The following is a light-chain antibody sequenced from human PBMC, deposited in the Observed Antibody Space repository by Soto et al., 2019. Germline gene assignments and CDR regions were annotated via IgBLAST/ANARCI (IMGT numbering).Light chain of an antibody. J-gene: IGKJ1*01. CDR2: GAF. Sequence: EIVMTQSPVTLSVSPGERVTLSCRASQSVSSNLAWYQQKPGQAPSLLIYGAFTRATGIPSRFSGSGSGTDFTLTISSLQPEDVATYYCQKYNSAPRTFGQGTKVDIK. V-gene: IGKV3-15*01. CDR3: QKYNSAPRT. CDR1: QSVSSN.